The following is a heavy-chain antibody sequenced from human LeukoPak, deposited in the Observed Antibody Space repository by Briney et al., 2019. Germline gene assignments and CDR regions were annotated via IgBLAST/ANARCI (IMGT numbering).Heavy chain of an antibody. CDR1: GFTFSSHE. CDR3: AREDTVDAFDI. V-gene: IGHV3-48*03. J-gene: IGHJ3*02. CDR2: ISSSGRTF. Sequence: GGSLRLSCAASGFTFSSHEMNWVRQAPGKGLEWISYISSSGRTFYYADSVTGRLTISRDNAKNSLYLQMSSLRGEDTAIYYCAREDTVDAFDIWGQGTMVTVSS. D-gene: IGHD4-17*01.